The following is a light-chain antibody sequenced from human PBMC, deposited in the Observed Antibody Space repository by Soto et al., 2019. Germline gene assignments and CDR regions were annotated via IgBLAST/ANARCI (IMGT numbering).Light chain of an antibody. CDR3: QLYSDSPMYT. Sequence: EIVLTQSPGTLSLSPGERATLSCRASQTISSSSLAWYQQKRGQAPRLLIYGASRRATGIPDTFSGSGSGTVFTLTISRLGPEDFVVYYCQLYSDSPMYTGGLGTKLEI. V-gene: IGKV3-20*01. CDR1: QTISSSS. J-gene: IGKJ2*01. CDR2: GAS.